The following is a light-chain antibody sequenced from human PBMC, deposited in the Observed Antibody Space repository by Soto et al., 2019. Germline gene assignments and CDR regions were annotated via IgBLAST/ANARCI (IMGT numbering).Light chain of an antibody. CDR2: DAS. V-gene: IGKV3-11*01. CDR1: QSIRNY. J-gene: IGKJ4*01. CDR3: QQRSNWPPRLT. Sequence: EVVLTQSPATLSLSPGERATLSCRASQSIRNYLAWYQQKPGQAPRLLIYDASNRATGIPARFSGSGSGTDYTLTISSLEPEDFAVYYCQQRSNWPPRLTFGGGTKVDIK.